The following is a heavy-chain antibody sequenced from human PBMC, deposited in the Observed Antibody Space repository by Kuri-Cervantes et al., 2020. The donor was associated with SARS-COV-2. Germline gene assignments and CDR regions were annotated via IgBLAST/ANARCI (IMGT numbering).Heavy chain of an antibody. CDR1: GYTFTSYY. Sequence: ASVKVSCKASGYTFTSYYMHWVRQAPGQGLEWMGIINPSGGSTSYAQKFQGRVTMTEDTSTDTAYMELSSPRSEDTAVYYRASSLAITGTTLENYYYYYGMDVWGQGTTVTVSS. J-gene: IGHJ6*02. CDR2: INPSGGST. V-gene: IGHV1-46*01. CDR3: ASSLAITGTTLENYYYYYGMDV. D-gene: IGHD1-7*01.